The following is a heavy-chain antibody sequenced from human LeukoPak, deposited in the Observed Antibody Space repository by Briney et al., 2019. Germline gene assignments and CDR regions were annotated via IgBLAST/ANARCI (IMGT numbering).Heavy chain of an antibody. CDR1: GFTFSSYA. V-gene: IGHV3-23*01. CDR2: ISGSGGST. Sequence: GGSLRLSCAASGFTFSSYAMSWVRQAPGKGLEWVSAISGSGGSTYYADSVKGRFTISRDNSKNTLYLQMNSLRAEDTAVYYYAKDGEYCSGGSCYRPPFDYWGQGTLVTVSS. CDR3: AKDGEYCSGGSCYRPPFDY. J-gene: IGHJ4*02. D-gene: IGHD2-15*01.